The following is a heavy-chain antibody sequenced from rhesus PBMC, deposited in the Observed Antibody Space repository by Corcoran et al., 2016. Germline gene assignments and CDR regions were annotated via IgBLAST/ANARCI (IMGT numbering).Heavy chain of an antibody. CDR1: GGSFSSYW. D-gene: IGHD2-15*01. CDR3: ARWACSSTYCSSYGLDS. J-gene: IGHJ6*01. CDR2: INGNRGST. Sequence: QVQLQESGPGLVKPSETLSLTCAVSGGSFSSYWWSWIRQPPGKGPEWIGEINGNRGSTNYNPSLTSRVTISKDASKNQFSLKLSSVTAADTAVYYCARWACSSTYCSSYGLDSWGQGVVVTVSS. V-gene: IGHV4-80*01.